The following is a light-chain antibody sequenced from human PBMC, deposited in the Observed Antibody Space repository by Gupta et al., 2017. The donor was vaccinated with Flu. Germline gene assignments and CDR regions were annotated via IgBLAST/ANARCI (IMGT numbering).Light chain of an antibody. CDR1: QSVSTRY. J-gene: IGKJ1*01. CDR3: QQDGSSPQT. CDR2: AAS. V-gene: IGKV3-20*01. Sequence: GILSLSPGERATLSCRARQSVSTRYLAWYQQKPGQAPRLLIYAASSRATGIPERFSGSGSGTDFTFTISRLEPEDFAVYYCQQDGSSPQTFGQGTKVEIK.